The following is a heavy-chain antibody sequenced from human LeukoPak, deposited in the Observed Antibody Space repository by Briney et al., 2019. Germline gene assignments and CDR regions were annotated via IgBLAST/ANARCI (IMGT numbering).Heavy chain of an antibody. J-gene: IGHJ4*02. D-gene: IGHD1-26*01. V-gene: IGHV1-2*04. CDR2: INPNSGGT. CDR3: ARDRATSTSIYSGSYWPYYFDY. Sequence: GASVTVSCTASGGTFSSYAISWVRQAPGQGLEWMGWINPNSGGTNYAQKFQGWVTMTRDTSISTAYMELSRLRSDDTAVYYCARDRATSTSIYSGSYWPYYFDYWGQGTLVTVSS. CDR1: GGTFSSYA.